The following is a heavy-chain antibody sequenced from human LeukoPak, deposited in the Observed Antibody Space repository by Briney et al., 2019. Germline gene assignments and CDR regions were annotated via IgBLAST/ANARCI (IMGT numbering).Heavy chain of an antibody. J-gene: IGHJ4*02. D-gene: IGHD2-2*01. V-gene: IGHV1-69*02. CDR3: ASSLGEHCSSTSCYGGYVDY. CDR2: IIPILGIA. CDR1: GGTFSSYT. Sequence: SVKVSCKASGGTFSSYTISWVRQAPGQGLEWMGRIIPILGIANYAQKFQGRVTITADKSTSTAYMELSSLRSEGTAVYYCASSLGEHCSSTSCYGGYVDYWGQGTLVTVSS.